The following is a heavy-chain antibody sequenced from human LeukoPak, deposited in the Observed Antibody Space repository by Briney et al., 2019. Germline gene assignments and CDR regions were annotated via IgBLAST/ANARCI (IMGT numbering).Heavy chain of an antibody. V-gene: IGHV3-74*01. CDR2: INSDGSIT. J-gene: IGHJ6*02. D-gene: IGHD5-18*01. Sequence: PGASLRLSCAASGFTFTTYWMHWVRQAPGKGLVWVSHINSDGSITSYADSVKGRFTISRDNAKNTLYLQMNSLRAEDTAVYYCARDAVDTANAVWGQGTTVTVSS. CDR3: ARDAVDTANAV. CDR1: GFTFTTYW.